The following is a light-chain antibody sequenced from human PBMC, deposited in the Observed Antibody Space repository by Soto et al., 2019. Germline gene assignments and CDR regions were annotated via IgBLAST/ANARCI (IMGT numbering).Light chain of an antibody. CDR3: QQYHTWPIT. CDR2: GAS. J-gene: IGKJ4*01. V-gene: IGKV3-15*01. CDR1: QSVSNSY. Sequence: EVVLTQSPGTLSLSPGERATLSCRASQSVSNSYLAWYQHKPGQAPRLLISGASTGATGIPARFSGSGSGTEFTLTISSLQSEDCAIYYCQQYHTWPITFGGGTKVDIK.